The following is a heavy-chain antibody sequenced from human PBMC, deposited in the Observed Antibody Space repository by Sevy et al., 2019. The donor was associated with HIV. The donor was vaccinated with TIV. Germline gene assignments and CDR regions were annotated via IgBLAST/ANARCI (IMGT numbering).Heavy chain of an antibody. CDR2: ITGNGQKK. CDR3: VRDISPTLGTGHNWFDL. V-gene: IGHV3-9*01. CDR1: GFVFEDFA. J-gene: IGHJ5*02. Sequence: GGSLRLSCVGSGFVFEDFAVDWVRRSPGKGLEWVSGITGNGQKKFYEGSVKGRFSISRDNARKSLYLQMNNMNFDDTAFYYCVRDISPTLGTGHNWFDLWGQGTLVTVSS.